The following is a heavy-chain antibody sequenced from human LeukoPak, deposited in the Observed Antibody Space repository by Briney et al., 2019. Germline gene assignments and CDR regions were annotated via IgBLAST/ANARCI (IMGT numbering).Heavy chain of an antibody. CDR3: ARWSIYSGYGLDY. V-gene: IGHV4-59*12. CDR1: GGSIRSYY. D-gene: IGHD5-12*01. CDR2: IYYSGST. Sequence: SETLSLTCSVSGGSIRSYYWSWIRQPPGKGLEWIGYIYYSGSTNYNPSLKSRVTISVDTSKNQFSLKLSSVAVADTAVYYCARWSIYSGYGLDYWGQGTLVTVSS. J-gene: IGHJ4*02.